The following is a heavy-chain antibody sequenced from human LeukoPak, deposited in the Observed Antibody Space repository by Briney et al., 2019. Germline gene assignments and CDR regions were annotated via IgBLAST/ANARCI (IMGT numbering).Heavy chain of an antibody. V-gene: IGHV4-59*01. D-gene: IGHD3-3*01. Sequence: SETLSLTCTVSGGSISSYYWSWIRQPPGKGLEWIGFIYHSASTHYNPSLKSRVTISVDTSKNQFSLKVSSVTAADTAVYYCARSYDFWSGDSQFDYWGLGTLVTVSS. J-gene: IGHJ4*02. CDR2: IYHSAST. CDR3: ARSYDFWSGDSQFDY. CDR1: GGSISSYY.